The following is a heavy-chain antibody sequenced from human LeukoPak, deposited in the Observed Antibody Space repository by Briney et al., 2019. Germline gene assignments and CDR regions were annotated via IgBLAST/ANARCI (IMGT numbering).Heavy chain of an antibody. J-gene: IGHJ4*02. Sequence: GASVKVSCKASGYTFTSYGISWVRQAPGQGLEWMGWISAYNGNTNYAQKFQGRVTMTRDTSISTAYMELSRLRSDDTAVYYCAMLYYYDSSGYGTPFDYWGQGTLVTVSS. V-gene: IGHV1-18*01. CDR3: AMLYYYDSSGYGTPFDY. D-gene: IGHD3-22*01. CDR2: ISAYNGNT. CDR1: GYTFTSYG.